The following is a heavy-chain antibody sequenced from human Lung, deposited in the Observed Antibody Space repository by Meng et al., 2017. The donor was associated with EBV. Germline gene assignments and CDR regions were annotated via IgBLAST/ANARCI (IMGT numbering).Heavy chain of an antibody. CDR3: SRDLVGSADS. V-gene: IGHV3-74*01. Sequence: EVQLVESGGALVPPGGSLGLSFEASGFTLSSYWMHWVRQAPGKGLVWVSRINEDGAVTTYADSVKGRFTISRDNAHNTLYLQMNSLRVEDTAVYYCSRDLVGSADSWGQGTLVTVSS. D-gene: IGHD2-8*02. CDR1: GFTLSSYW. CDR2: INEDGAVT. J-gene: IGHJ4*02.